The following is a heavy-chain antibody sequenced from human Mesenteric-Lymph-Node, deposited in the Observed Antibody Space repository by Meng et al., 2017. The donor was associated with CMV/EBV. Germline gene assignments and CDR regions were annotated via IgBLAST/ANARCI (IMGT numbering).Heavy chain of an antibody. V-gene: IGHV1-2*02. CDR1: GYTFTDYY. CDR2: INPNSGGT. Sequence: ASVKVSCKASGYTFTDYYMHWVRQAPGQGLEWMGWINPNSGGTNYAQKFQGRVSVTRERSINTAYMELSRLTSDDTAVYYCARDDYNSGTYIDLWGQGTLVTVSS. J-gene: IGHJ4*02. CDR3: ARDDYNSGTYIDL. D-gene: IGHD3-10*01.